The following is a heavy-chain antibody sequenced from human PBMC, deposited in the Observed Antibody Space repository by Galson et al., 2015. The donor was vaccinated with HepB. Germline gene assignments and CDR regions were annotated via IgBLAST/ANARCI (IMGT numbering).Heavy chain of an antibody. Sequence: SLRLSCAASGFTLSSYAMSRVRQAPGKGLEWVSAISGSGGSTYYADSVKGRFTISRDNSKNTLYLQMNSLRAEDTAVYYCAVPPSGYSYGAPLGVLDYWGQGTLVTVSS. CDR1: GFTLSSYA. J-gene: IGHJ4*02. CDR3: AVPPSGYSYGAPLGVLDY. CDR2: ISGSGGST. V-gene: IGHV3-23*01. D-gene: IGHD5-18*01.